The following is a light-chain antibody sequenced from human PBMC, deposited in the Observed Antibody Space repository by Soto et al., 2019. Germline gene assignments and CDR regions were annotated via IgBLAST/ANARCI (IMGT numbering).Light chain of an antibody. CDR1: QSISSY. CDR2: AAS. J-gene: IGKJ1*01. Sequence: DLQMTQSPSSLSASVGHRDTITCRASQSISSYLNWYQQKPGKAPKLLIYAASSLQSGVPSRFSGSGSGTDFTLTISSLQPEDFATYYCQQSYSTPQTFGQGTKVDIK. V-gene: IGKV1-39*01. CDR3: QQSYSTPQT.